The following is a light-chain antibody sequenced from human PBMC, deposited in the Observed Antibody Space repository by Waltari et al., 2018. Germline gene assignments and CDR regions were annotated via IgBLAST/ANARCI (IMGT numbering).Light chain of an antibody. CDR1: QSISNS. CDR2: DAS. J-gene: IGKJ3*01. CDR3: QQRSNPFT. Sequence: EIVFTQSPATVSLSPGEGATLSCRASQSISNSLVWYQQKPGQAPRLLIYDASKRATGIPARFSGSGSGTDFTLTISSLEPEDFAVYYCQQRSNPFTFGPGTKVDIK. V-gene: IGKV3-11*01.